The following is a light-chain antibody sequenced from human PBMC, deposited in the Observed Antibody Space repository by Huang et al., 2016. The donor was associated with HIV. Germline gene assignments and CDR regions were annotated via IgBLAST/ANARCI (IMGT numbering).Light chain of an antibody. CDR3: LQDYTYPWT. CDR1: QDIGND. J-gene: IGKJ1*01. CDR2: TAS. V-gene: IGKV1-6*01. Sequence: AIQMTQSPASLSASVGDRVTITCRASQDIGNDLGWYQQRLGKAPKLLVSTASHLQSGVPSRFTGSGSGTHFTLTISGLQPEDFATYYRLQDYTYPWTFGQGTKVEI.